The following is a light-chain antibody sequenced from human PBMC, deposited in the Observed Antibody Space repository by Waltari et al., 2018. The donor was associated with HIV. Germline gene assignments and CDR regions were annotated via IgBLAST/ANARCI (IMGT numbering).Light chain of an antibody. V-gene: IGLV3-21*02. CDR3: QVWDRSRNYAEVI. CDR1: NIGTKS. J-gene: IGLJ2*01. Sequence: SYVLTQPPSVSVAPGQTARITCGGKNIGTKSVHWYQQKPGQAPVLVVYDDSDRPSGIPERFSGSTSGNTATLTITRVEAGDEADYYCQVWDRSRNYAEVIFGGGTTLTV. CDR2: DDS.